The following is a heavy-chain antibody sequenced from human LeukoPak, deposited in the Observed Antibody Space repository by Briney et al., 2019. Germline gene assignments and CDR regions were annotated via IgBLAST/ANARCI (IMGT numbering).Heavy chain of an antibody. CDR1: GFIFSDYA. Sequence: PGGSLRLSCAASGFIFSDYAMHWVRQGPGRGLEGVSSISWNSGNMDYADSGEGRFIISREHAKNSLYLQMNSLRTEDTALYYCARGTFCSSNGCLPPYMDVWGQGATVTVSS. J-gene: IGHJ6*02. CDR3: ARGTFCSSNGCLPPYMDV. CDR2: ISWNSGNM. V-gene: IGHV3-9*01. D-gene: IGHD2-2*01.